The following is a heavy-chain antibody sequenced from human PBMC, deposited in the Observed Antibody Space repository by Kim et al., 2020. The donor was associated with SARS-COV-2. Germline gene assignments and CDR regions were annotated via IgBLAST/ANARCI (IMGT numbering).Heavy chain of an antibody. D-gene: IGHD3-9*01. CDR1: GGSFSGYY. CDR3: ARGALRYFDWYISGFDY. J-gene: IGHJ4*02. CDR2: INHSGST. Sequence: SETLSLTCAVYGGSFSGYYWSWIRQPPGKGLEWIGEINHSGSTNYNPFLKSRVTISVDTSKNQFSLKLSSVTAADTAVYYCARGALRYFDWYISGFDYWGQGTLVTVSS. V-gene: IGHV4-34*01.